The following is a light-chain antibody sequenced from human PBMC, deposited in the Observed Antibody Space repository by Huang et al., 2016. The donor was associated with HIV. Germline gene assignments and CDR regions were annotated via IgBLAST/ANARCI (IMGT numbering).Light chain of an antibody. CDR1: QGISSY. CDR2: AES. J-gene: IGKJ4*01. CDR3: QHLNTYPVT. Sequence: IQLTQSPSSLSASIGDRVTITCRASQGISSYLAWYQQKQGKAPKLLIDAESTLQSGVPSRFSGSGSGTDFTLIISSLQPEDFATYYCQHLNTYPVTFGGGTKVEIK. V-gene: IGKV1-9*01.